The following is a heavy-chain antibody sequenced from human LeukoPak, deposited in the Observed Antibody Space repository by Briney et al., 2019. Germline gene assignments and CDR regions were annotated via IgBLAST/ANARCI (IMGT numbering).Heavy chain of an antibody. CDR2: ISSNGGST. CDR1: GFTFSSYA. Sequence: PGGSLRLSCAASGFTFSSYAMHWVRQAPGKGLEYVSAISSNGGSTYYANSVKGRFTISRDNSKNTLYLQMGSLRAEDMAVYYCARDSGSYYNWFDPWGQGTLVTVSS. V-gene: IGHV3-64*01. D-gene: IGHD1-26*01. J-gene: IGHJ5*02. CDR3: ARDSGSYYNWFDP.